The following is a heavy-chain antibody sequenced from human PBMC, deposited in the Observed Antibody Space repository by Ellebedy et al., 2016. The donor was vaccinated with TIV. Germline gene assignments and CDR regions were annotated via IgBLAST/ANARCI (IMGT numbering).Heavy chain of an antibody. D-gene: IGHD1-26*01. V-gene: IGHV3-23*01. J-gene: IGHJ2*01. Sequence: PGGSLRLSCAASGFTFSNYAMSWVRQAPGKGLEWVSHFSDSTYYADSVKGRFTISRDNSKNTLYLQMNSLRAEDTAVYYCTRDIRSSYFDLWGRGTLVTVSS. CDR1: GFTFSNYA. CDR3: TRDIRSSYFDL. CDR2: FSDST.